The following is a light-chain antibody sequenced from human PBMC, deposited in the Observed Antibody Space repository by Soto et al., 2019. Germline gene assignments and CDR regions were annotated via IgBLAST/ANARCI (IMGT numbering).Light chain of an antibody. CDR3: QQYDSYPRT. J-gene: IGKJ1*01. CDR1: QTISAW. V-gene: IGKV1-5*01. CDR2: DAS. Sequence: DIQMTQSPSTLSASVGDRVTITCRASQTISAWLAWYQQKPGKAPKLRIYDASILSGGVPSRFSGSASGTAFTLIISSLQPDDFATDYCQQYDSYPRTFGQGTKVDIK.